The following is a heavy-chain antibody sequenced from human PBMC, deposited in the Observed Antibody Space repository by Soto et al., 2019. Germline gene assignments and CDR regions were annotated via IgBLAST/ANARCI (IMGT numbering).Heavy chain of an antibody. V-gene: IGHV3-30-3*01. CDR3: ARDRLQKHLIYYGMDV. D-gene: IGHD4-4*01. Sequence: QVQLVESGGGVVQPGRSLRLSCAASGFTFSSYAMHWVRQAPGKGLEWVAVISYDGSNKYYADSVKGRFTISRDNSKNTLYLQMNSLRAEDTVVYYCARDRLQKHLIYYGMDVWGQGTTVTVSS. CDR1: GFTFSSYA. CDR2: ISYDGSNK. J-gene: IGHJ6*02.